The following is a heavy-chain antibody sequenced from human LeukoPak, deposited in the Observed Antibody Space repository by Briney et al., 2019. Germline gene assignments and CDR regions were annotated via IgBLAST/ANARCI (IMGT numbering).Heavy chain of an antibody. CDR2: IYYSGST. Sequence: SETLSLTCTVSGGSISSSSYYWGWIRQPPGKGLEWIGSIYYSGSTYYNPSLKSRVTISVDTSKNQFSLKLSSVTAADTAVYYCARVSRFGDTVMFDPWGQGTLVTVSS. V-gene: IGHV4-39*07. D-gene: IGHD3-10*01. CDR1: GGSISSSSYY. CDR3: ARVSRFGDTVMFDP. J-gene: IGHJ5*02.